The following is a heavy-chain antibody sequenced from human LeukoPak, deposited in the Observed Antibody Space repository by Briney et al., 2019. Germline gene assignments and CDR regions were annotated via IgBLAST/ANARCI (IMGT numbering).Heavy chain of an antibody. J-gene: IGHJ3*02. D-gene: IGHD3-22*01. V-gene: IGHV1-69*04. CDR1: GGTFSSYA. Sequence: SVKVSCKASGGTFSSYAISWVRQAPGQGLEWMGRIIPILGIANYAQKFQGRVTITADKSTSTAYMELSSLRSEDTAVYYCALTGTYYDSSGYYDGYAFDIWGQGTMVTVSS. CDR3: ALTGTYYDSSGYYDGYAFDI. CDR2: IIPILGIA.